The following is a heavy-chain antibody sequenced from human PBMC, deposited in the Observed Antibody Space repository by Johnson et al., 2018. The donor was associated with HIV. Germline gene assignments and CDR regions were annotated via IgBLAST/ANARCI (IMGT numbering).Heavy chain of an antibody. V-gene: IGHV3-30*02. CDR2: VRYDGSNK. CDR1: GFTFSSYG. Sequence: QVQLVESGGGVVQPGGSLSLSCAASGFTFSSYGMHWVRQAPGKGLEWVAFVRYDGSNKYYADSVKGRVTVSSDNAKNSLFLQMNSLRAEDTALYYCAGGITMKPPTAFDIWGQGTVVTVS. J-gene: IGHJ3*02. D-gene: IGHD3-22*01. CDR3: AGGITMKPPTAFDI.